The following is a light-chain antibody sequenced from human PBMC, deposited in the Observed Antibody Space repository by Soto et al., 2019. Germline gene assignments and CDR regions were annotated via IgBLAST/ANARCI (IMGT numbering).Light chain of an antibody. CDR2: KAS. Sequence: DIQMTQSPSTLSASVGDRVTITCRASQSISSWLAWYQQKPGKAPKLLIYKASSLESGVPSRFSGSGSGTEFTLTISSLQPDDCATYYCQQYNSYSPWTFGPGTKVDI. J-gene: IGKJ1*01. CDR3: QQYNSYSPWT. CDR1: QSISSW. V-gene: IGKV1-5*03.